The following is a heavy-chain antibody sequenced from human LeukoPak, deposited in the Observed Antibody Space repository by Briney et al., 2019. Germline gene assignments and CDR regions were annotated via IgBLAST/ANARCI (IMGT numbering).Heavy chain of an antibody. CDR2: ISWNSGSI. CDR3: ARDPSYYYGSGSYYKTRYFDY. V-gene: IGHV3-9*01. Sequence: GGSLRLSCAASGFTFDDYAMHWVRQAPGKGLEWVSGISWNSGSIGYADSVKGRFTTSRDNAKNSLYLQMNSLRAEDTAVYYCARDPSYYYGSGSYYKTRYFDYWGQGTLVTVSS. J-gene: IGHJ4*02. CDR1: GFTFDDYA. D-gene: IGHD3-10*01.